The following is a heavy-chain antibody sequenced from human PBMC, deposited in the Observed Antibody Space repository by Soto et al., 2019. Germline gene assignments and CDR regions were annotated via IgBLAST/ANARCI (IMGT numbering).Heavy chain of an antibody. CDR3: ARERRGYSYGYFNSWFDP. V-gene: IGHV4-59*01. CDR1: GGSISSYY. J-gene: IGHJ5*02. Sequence: SETLSLTCTVSGGSISSYYWSWIRQPPGKGLEWIGYIYYSGSTNYNPSLKSRVTISVDTSKNQFSLKLSSVTAADTAVYYCARERRGYSYGYFNSWFDPWGQGTLVTVS. D-gene: IGHD5-18*01. CDR2: IYYSGST.